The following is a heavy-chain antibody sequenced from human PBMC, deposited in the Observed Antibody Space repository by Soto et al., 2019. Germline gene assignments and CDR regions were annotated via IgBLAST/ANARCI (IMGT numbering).Heavy chain of an antibody. CDR3: ARWVGGSMYDNSGKYDS. D-gene: IGHD3-22*01. CDR1: GFTFSSNG. V-gene: IGHV3-30*03. Sequence: QVQLVESGGGVVQPGRSLRLTCAASGFTFSSNGMHWVRQARGKGLEWVALVAYDGSKTYYGDSVRGRFTISRDNSENTLYLQMNSLSAEDTAVYYCARWVGGSMYDNSGKYDSWGQGTLVTVSS. CDR2: VAYDGSKT. J-gene: IGHJ5*01.